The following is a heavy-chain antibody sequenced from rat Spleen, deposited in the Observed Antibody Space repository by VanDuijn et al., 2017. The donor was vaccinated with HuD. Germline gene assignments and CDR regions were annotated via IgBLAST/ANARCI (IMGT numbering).Heavy chain of an antibody. J-gene: IGHJ3*01. V-gene: IGHV5-31*01. CDR3: TRAAGDYYSGGLAY. CDR2: ITNTGGST. Sequence: VQLVESGGGLVQPGRSLKLSCVASGFTFNNYWMTWIRQAPGKGLELVASITNTGGSTYYPDSVKGRFTISRDNAKSTLYLQMNSLRSEDTATYYCTRAAGDYYSGGLAYWGRVTLVTVSS. CDR1: GFTFNNYW. D-gene: IGHD1-1*01.